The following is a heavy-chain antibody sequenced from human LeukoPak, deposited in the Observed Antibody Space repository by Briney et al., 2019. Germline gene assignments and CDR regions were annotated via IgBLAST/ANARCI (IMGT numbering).Heavy chain of an antibody. CDR2: ISYDGSNK. CDR3: AKDGDTMSGTYYYDMDV. V-gene: IGHV3-30*18. J-gene: IGHJ6*03. Sequence: GGSLRLSCAASGFTFSSYTMNWVRQAPGKGLEWVAVISYDGSNKYYADSVKGRFTISRDNSKNTLYLQMNSLRGEDTAVYYCAKDGDTMSGTYYYDMDVWGKGTTVTIS. D-gene: IGHD1-26*01. CDR1: GFTFSSYT.